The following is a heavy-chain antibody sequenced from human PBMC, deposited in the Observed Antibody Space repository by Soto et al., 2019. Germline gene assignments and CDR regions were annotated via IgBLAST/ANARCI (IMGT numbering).Heavy chain of an antibody. CDR3: ARALYSGYEGVIDY. D-gene: IGHD5-12*01. V-gene: IGHV1-69*02. Sequence: GASVKVSCTASGGTFSSYTISWVRQAPGQGLEWMGRIIPILGIANYAQKFQGRVTITADKSTSKAYMELSSLRSEDTAVYYCARALYSGYEGVIDYWGQGTLVTVSS. CDR2: IIPILGIA. CDR1: GGTFSSYT. J-gene: IGHJ4*02.